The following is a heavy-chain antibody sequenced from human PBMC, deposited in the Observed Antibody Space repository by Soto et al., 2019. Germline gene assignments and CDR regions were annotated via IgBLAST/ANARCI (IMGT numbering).Heavy chain of an antibody. J-gene: IGHJ4*02. Sequence: SETLSLTCTVSGGSIISGDYYWSWVRQNPGKGLEWIGHIYHSGRTYYRPSLKSRVTISVDTSKSQFSLNLSSVTAADTAVYYCARWVEVSLDYFDSWGQGTPVTVSS. V-gene: IGHV4-31*03. CDR2: IYHSGRT. CDR1: GGSIISGDYY. D-gene: IGHD2-15*01. CDR3: ARWVEVSLDYFDS.